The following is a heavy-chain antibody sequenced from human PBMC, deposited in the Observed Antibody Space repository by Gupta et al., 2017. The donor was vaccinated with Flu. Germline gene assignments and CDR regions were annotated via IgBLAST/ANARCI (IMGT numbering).Heavy chain of an antibody. CDR3: ARDQSILAALQASDNWFDP. V-gene: IGHV1-69*06. J-gene: IGHJ5*02. D-gene: IGHD6-13*01. Sequence: RQAPGQGLEWVGGIIPLFPSTNYAQKFRDRVTITADISANTVCLELTNLGSADAAIYDCARDQSILAALQASDNWFDPWGQGTRVTDSA. CDR2: IIPLFPST.